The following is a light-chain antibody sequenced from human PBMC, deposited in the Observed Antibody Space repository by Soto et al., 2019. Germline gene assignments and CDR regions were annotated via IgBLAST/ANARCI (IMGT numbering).Light chain of an antibody. CDR2: DVN. CDR1: SSDVGGYNY. Sequence: QSVLNQPASVSGSPGQSITISCTGTSSDVGGYNYVSWYQQLPGKAPKLMIYDVNNRPSGVSNRFSGSKSGNTASLTISGLQAEDEADYYCSSYTGSSTFVFGTGTKVTVL. J-gene: IGLJ1*01. CDR3: SSYTGSSTFV. V-gene: IGLV2-14*01.